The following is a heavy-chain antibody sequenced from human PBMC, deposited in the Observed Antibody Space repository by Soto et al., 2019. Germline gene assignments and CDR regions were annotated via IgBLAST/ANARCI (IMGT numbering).Heavy chain of an antibody. D-gene: IGHD1-26*01. V-gene: IGHV4-30-2*01. CDR2: IYHSGST. Sequence: SETLSLTCAVSGGSISSGGYSWSWIRQPPGKGLEWIGYIYHSGSTYYNPSLKSRVTISVDRSKNQFSLKLSSVTATDTAVYYCARYSGYVDYWGQGTLVTVSS. CDR3: ARYSGYVDY. J-gene: IGHJ4*02. CDR1: GGSISSGGYS.